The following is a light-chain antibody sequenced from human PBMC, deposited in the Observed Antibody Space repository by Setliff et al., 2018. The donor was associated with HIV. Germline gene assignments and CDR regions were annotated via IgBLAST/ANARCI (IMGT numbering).Light chain of an antibody. CDR3: QVWDNNGDFYV. CDR1: KIGRKS. Sequence: SYELTQPPSVSVAPGKTARITCGGNKIGRKSVHWYQQKPGQAPVLVVYDDSDQPSKISERFSGSKPGNMATLTINRVEAGDEADYYCQVWDNNGDFYVFGRGTKVTVL. CDR2: DDS. V-gene: IGLV3-21*03. J-gene: IGLJ1*01.